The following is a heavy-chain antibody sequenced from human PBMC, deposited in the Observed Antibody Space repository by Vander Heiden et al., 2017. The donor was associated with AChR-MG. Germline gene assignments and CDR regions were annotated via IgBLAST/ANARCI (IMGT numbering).Heavy chain of an antibody. J-gene: IGHJ4*02. Sequence: EVQLLESGGGLVQPGGSLRLSCAASGFTFSNYAMSWVRQAPGKGLEWVSTISGSGGSTYYADSVRGRFTFSRDNSKNTLYLQMNSLRAEETAVYYCAKDRRRAWYSIGWRPEFDYWGQGTLVNVSS. V-gene: IGHV3-23*01. CDR1: GFTFSNYA. CDR2: ISGSGGST. CDR3: AKDRRRAWYSIGWRPEFDY. D-gene: IGHD6-19*01.